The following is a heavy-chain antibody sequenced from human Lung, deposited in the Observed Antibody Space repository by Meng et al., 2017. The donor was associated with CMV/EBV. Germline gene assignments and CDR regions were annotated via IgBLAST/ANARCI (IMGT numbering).Heavy chain of an antibody. CDR3: ARSMLEVNRYYYGMDV. CDR1: GFTFSDYY. J-gene: IGHJ6*04. V-gene: IGHV3-11*04. D-gene: IGHD1-1*01. Sequence: SCAASGFTFSDYYMSWIRQAPGKGLEWVSYISSSGSTIYYADSVKGRFTISRDNAKNSLFLQMNSLRAEDTAVYYCARSMLEVNRYYYGMDVWGEGTXVTVSS. CDR2: ISSSGSTI.